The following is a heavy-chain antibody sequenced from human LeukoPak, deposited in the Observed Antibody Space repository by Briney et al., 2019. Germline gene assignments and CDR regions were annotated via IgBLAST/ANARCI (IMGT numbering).Heavy chain of an antibody. CDR3: ARDPGVRWLVGFDY. Sequence: GRSLRLSCAASGFTFSSYGMHWVRQAPGKGLEGVAVMWYDGSNQYYADSVKGRFTISRDNSKNTLYLQMDSLRVEDTAVYYCARDPGVRWLVGFDYWGQGTLVTVSS. CDR2: MWYDGSNQ. CDR1: GFTFSSYG. J-gene: IGHJ4*02. V-gene: IGHV3-33*01. D-gene: IGHD6-19*01.